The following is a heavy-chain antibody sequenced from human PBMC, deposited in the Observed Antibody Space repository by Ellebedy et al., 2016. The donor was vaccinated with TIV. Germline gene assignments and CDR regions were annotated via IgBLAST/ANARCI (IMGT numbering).Heavy chain of an antibody. D-gene: IGHD6-25*01. CDR3: ATSAAIDAFDI. CDR1: GGSVIRSGHY. J-gene: IGHJ3*02. Sequence: SETLSLTXSVSGGSVIRSGHYCTWIRQPPGKGLEWIGGLYYSGSTWYNPSLKSRVTISVDTSKNHFSLRLRSVTAADTAVYYCATSAAIDAFDIWGQGIVVTVSS. CDR2: LYYSGST. V-gene: IGHV4-39*02.